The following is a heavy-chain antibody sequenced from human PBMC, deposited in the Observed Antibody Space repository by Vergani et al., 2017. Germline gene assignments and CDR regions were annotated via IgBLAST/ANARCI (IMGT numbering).Heavy chain of an antibody. V-gene: IGHV3-9*01. CDR1: GFTFDDYA. CDR3: AREAAAGRYYFDY. J-gene: IGHJ4*02. CDR2: ISWNSGSI. D-gene: IGHD6-13*01. Sequence: EVQLVESGGGLIQPGGSLRLSCAASGFTFDDYAMHWVRQAPGKGLEWVSGISWNSGSIGYADSVKGRFTISRDNAKNSLYLQMNSLRAEDTAVYYCAREAAAGRYYFDYWGQGTLVTVSS.